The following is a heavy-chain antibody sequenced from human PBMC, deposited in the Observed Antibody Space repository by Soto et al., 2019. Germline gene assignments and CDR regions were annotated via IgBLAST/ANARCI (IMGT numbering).Heavy chain of an antibody. J-gene: IGHJ3*02. D-gene: IGHD3-22*01. CDR1: GDSISRSYC. Sequence: PDTPSLPSTVSGDSISRSYCRLFLQPPRRSLEWIGEIYHSGSTNYNPSLKSRVTISVDKSKNQFSLKLSSVTAADTAVYYCARAPPITMIVVVSGAFDIWGQGTMVTVSS. CDR3: ARAPPITMIVVVSGAFDI. CDR2: IYHSGST. V-gene: IGHV4-4*03.